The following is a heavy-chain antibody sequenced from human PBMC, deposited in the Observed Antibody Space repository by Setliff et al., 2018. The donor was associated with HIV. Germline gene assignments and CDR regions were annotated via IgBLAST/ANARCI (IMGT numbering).Heavy chain of an antibody. CDR1: GGSISSDNYY. CDR2: IYTSGNT. D-gene: IGHD3-10*01. J-gene: IGHJ6*03. CDR3: ARESGLQVRGAMYYYMDV. V-gene: IGHV4-61*02. Sequence: PSETLSLTCTVSGGSISSDNYYWSWLRQPAGKGLGWIGRIYTSGNTKYNPSLKSRVTISVDTSKNKLSLKLSSVTAADTAVYYCARESGLQVRGAMYYYMDVWGTGTTVTVSS.